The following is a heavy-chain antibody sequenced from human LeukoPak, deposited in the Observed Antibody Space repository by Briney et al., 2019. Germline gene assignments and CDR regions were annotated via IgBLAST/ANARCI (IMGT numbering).Heavy chain of an antibody. J-gene: IGHJ4*02. V-gene: IGHV3-21*01. CDR3: ASPRIAVGNYFDY. CDR1: GFTFSSYS. D-gene: IGHD6-19*01. CDR2: ISSSSSYI. Sequence: PGGSLRLSCAASGFTFSSYSMNWVRQAPGKGLEWVSSISSSSSYIYYADSVKGRFTISRDSAKNSLYLQMNSLRAEDTAVYYCASPRIAVGNYFDYWGQGTLVTVSS.